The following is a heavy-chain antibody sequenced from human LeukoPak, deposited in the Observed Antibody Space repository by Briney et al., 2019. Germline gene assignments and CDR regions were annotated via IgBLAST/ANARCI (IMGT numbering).Heavy chain of an antibody. CDR1: GYTFTSYG. V-gene: IGHV1-18*01. CDR3: ARGGGYSPSYPFDY. CDR2: ISAYHGNT. Sequence: RASVKVSCKASGYTFTSYGITWVRQAPGQGLEGMGWISAYHGNTNYAQKLQDRVTMTTDTSTRTAYMELKSLKSHDTAVYYCARGGGYSPSYPFDYWGQGTLVTVSS. D-gene: IGHD5-18*01. J-gene: IGHJ4*02.